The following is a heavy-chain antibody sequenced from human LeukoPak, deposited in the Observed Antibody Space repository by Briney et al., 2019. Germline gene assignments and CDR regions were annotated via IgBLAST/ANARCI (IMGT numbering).Heavy chain of an antibody. CDR3: ARHESGGYWGYDY. D-gene: IGHD1-26*01. CDR2: ISSRNTYI. Sequence: GGSLRLSCAASGLIFSSYSMNWVRQAPGKGLEWVSSISSRNTYIYYADSAKGRFTISRDNAKNSLYLQMNSLRAEDTAVYYCARHESGGYWGYDYWGQGTLVTVSS. J-gene: IGHJ4*02. V-gene: IGHV3-21*01. CDR1: GLIFSSYS.